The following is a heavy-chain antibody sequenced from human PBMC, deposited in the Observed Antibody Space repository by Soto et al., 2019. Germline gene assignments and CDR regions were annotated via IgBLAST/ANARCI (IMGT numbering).Heavy chain of an antibody. D-gene: IGHD3-10*01. CDR2: IYWDDDK. J-gene: IGHJ3*02. CDR3: AHRPDQYYGSGTLRGAFDI. V-gene: IGHV2-5*02. Sequence: QITLKESGPTLVKPTQTLTLTCTFSGFSLSTSGVGVGWIRQPPGKALEWLALIYWDDDKRYSPSLKSRLTINKDTSKNQVVLTMTNMDPVDTDTYYCAHRPDQYYGSGTLRGAFDIWGQGTMVTVSS. CDR1: GFSLSTSGVG.